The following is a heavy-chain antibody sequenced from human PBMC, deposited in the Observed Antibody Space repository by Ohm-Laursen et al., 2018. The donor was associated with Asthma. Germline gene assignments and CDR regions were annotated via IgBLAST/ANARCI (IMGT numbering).Heavy chain of an antibody. CDR3: AKDPKQWLVKQGGDYFDY. D-gene: IGHD6-19*01. V-gene: IGHV3-30*18. Sequence: SLRLSCSASGFTFSSYGMHWVRQAPGKGLEWVAVISYDGSNKYYADSVKGRFTISRDNSKNTLFLQMNSLRAEDTAVYYCAKDPKQWLVKQGGDYFDYWGQGTLVTVSS. CDR2: ISYDGSNK. CDR1: GFTFSSYG. J-gene: IGHJ4*02.